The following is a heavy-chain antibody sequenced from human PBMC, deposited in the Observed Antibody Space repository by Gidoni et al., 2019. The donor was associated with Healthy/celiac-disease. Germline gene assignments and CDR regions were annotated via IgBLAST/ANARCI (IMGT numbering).Heavy chain of an antibody. V-gene: IGHV3-30*18. D-gene: IGHD1-26*01. CDR3: AKIIVGPTYGGKLPSGYFDY. CDR2: ISYDGSNK. J-gene: IGHJ4*02. CDR1: GFTFSSYG. Sequence: QVQLVESGGGVVQPGRSLRLSCAASGFTFSSYGMHWVRQAPGKGLEWVAVISYDGSNKYYADSVKGRFTISRDNSKNTLYLQMNSLRAEDTAVYYCAKIIVGPTYGGKLPSGYFDYWGQGTLVTVSS.